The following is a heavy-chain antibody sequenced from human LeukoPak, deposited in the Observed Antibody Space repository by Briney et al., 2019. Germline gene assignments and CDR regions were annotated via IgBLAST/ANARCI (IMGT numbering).Heavy chain of an antibody. D-gene: IGHD2/OR15-2a*01. CDR3: AREGGSGYLYYFGYTYYFDY. CDR1: GGSISTNDYY. V-gene: IGHV4-39*07. Sequence: SETLSLTCTVSGGSISTNDYYWAWIRQPPGKGLEWIGSVYYTGTTYYSLSLKSRVTISVDTSQNQFSLKLTSVTAADTAVYYCAREGGSGYLYYFGYTYYFDYWGQGTLVTVSS. J-gene: IGHJ4*02. CDR2: VYYTGTT.